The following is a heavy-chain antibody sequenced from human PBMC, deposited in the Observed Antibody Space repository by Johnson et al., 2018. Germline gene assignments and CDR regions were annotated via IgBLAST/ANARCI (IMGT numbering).Heavy chain of an antibody. CDR3: ARQGVYYDSSGYCYDYYYYMDV. CDR1: GFTFSSYW. Sequence: VQLQESGGGLVQPGGSLRLSCAASGFTFSSYWMHWVRQAPGKGLVWVSRINSDGSSTSYADYVKGRLTISRDNAKNSLCLQMNSLRAEDTAVYYCARQGVYYDSSGYCYDYYYYMDVCGKGTTVTVSS. D-gene: IGHD3-22*01. CDR2: INSDGSST. V-gene: IGHV3-74*01. J-gene: IGHJ6*03.